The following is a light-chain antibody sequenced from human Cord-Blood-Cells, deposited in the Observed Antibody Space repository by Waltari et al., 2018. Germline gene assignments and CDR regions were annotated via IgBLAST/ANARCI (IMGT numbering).Light chain of an antibody. CDR1: SSDVGSYNF. J-gene: IGLJ3*02. CDR3: CSHAGSSTLV. V-gene: IGLV2-23*01. Sequence: QSALTQPASVSGSPGQSITISCTGTSSDVGSYNFVSWYQQHPGKAPKLMIYEGSKRPSGVSNRFAGSKSGNTASLTISGLQAEDEADYYCCSHAGSSTLVFGGGTKLTVL. CDR2: EGS.